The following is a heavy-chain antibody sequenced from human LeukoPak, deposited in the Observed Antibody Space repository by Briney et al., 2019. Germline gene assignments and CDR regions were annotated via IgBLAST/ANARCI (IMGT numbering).Heavy chain of an antibody. CDR1: GYTFNGYY. D-gene: IGHD6-6*01. J-gene: IGHJ6*03. V-gene: IGHV1-2*02. CDR3: ARAGAARHPYYYYYMDV. CDR2: INPNSGGT. Sequence: ASVKVSCKASGYTFNGYYMHWVRQAPGQGLEWMGWINPNSGGTNYAQKFQGRVTMTRDTSISTAYMELSRLRSDDTAVYYCARAGAARHPYYYYYMDVWGKGTTVTVSS.